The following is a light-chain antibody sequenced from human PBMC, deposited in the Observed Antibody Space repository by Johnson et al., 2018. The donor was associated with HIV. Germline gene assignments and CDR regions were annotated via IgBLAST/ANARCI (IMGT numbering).Light chain of an antibody. CDR2: DND. Sequence: QSVLTQPPSVSAAPGQKVDISCSGSSSNIESDYVSWYQQLPGTGPKLLIYDNDKRPSGIPDRFSGSTSCPSATLAITGLLTWDEADYYCGTWDSSLSAFYVFGTGNKVTVL. J-gene: IGLJ1*01. V-gene: IGLV1-51*01. CDR1: SSNIESDY. CDR3: GTWDSSLSAFYV.